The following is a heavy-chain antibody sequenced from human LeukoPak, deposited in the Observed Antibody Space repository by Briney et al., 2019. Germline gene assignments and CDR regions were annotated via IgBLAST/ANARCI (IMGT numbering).Heavy chain of an antibody. Sequence: SETLSLTCTVSGGSISSSSYYWGCIRQPPGKGLEWIGSIYYSGSTYYNPSLKSRVTISVDTSKNQFSLKLSSVTAADTAVYYCARGRYYYGSGSTPRLFDYWGQGTLVTVSS. J-gene: IGHJ4*02. V-gene: IGHV4-39*01. CDR3: ARGRYYYGSGSTPRLFDY. CDR1: GGSISSSSYY. CDR2: IYYSGST. D-gene: IGHD3-10*01.